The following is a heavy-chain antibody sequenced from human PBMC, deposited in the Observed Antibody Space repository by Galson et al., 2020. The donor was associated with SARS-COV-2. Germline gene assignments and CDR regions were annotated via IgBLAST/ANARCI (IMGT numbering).Heavy chain of an antibody. J-gene: IGHJ6*02. CDR3: ARENMVRGDTIWGDYYYYYGMDV. V-gene: IGHV5-51*03. CDR1: GYSFTSYW. Sequence: TGESLKISCKGSGYSFTSYWIGWVRQMPGKGLEWMGIIYPGDSDTRYSPSFQGQVTISADKSISTAYLQWSSLKASDTAMYYCARENMVRGDTIWGDYYYYYGMDVWGQGTTVTVSS. CDR2: IYPGDSDT. D-gene: IGHD3-10*01.